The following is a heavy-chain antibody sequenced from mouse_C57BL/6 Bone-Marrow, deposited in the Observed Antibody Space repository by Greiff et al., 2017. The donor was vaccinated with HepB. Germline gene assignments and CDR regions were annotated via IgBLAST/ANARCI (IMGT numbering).Heavy chain of an antibody. CDR1: GYTFTSYW. CDR2: IYPGNSDT. D-gene: IGHD2-4*01. CDR3: TRSLYDYHGVFDY. Sequence: VQLQQSGTVLARPGASVKMSCKTSGYTFTSYWMHWVKQRPGQGLEWIGAIYPGNSDTSYNQKFKGKAKLTAVTSASTAYMELSSLTNEDSTVYYCTRSLYDYHGVFDYWGQGTTLTVSS. J-gene: IGHJ2*01. V-gene: IGHV1-5*01.